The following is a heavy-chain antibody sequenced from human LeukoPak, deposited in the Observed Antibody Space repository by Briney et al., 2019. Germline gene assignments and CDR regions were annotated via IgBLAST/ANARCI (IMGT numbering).Heavy chain of an antibody. CDR3: ARDSGRGYGMDV. J-gene: IGHJ6*02. CDR1: GFTLSNYH. V-gene: IGHV3-48*01. D-gene: IGHD2-15*01. CDR2: ISTFSTAI. Sequence: GGSLRLSCAASGFTLSNYHMTWVRQAPGKGLQWLSYISTFSTAIYYADSVKGRFTISRDTAKNSLSLQMNSLRAEDTAVYYCARDSGRGYGMDVWGQGTTVTVSS.